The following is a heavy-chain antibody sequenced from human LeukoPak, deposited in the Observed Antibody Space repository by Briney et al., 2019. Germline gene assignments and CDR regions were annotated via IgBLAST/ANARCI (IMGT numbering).Heavy chain of an antibody. CDR3: ARHRGGSPWAAFDI. CDR1: GGSLSSHY. D-gene: IGHD2-15*01. CDR2: IYYNGRT. Sequence: SETLSLTCSVSGGSLSSHYWSWIRQPPGKGLEWIGYIYYNGRTNYSPSLKSRVTISVDTSKNQVSLKLTSVTAADTAVYYCARHRGGSPWAAFDIWGQGTMVTVSS. V-gene: IGHV4-59*11. J-gene: IGHJ3*02.